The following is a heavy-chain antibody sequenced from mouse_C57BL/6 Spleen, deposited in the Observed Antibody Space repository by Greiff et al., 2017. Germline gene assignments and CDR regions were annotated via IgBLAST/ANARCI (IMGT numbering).Heavy chain of an antibody. CDR3: ARGWGYGSSPYWYFDV. CDR1: GYAFSSYW. J-gene: IGHJ1*03. Sequence: VQLQQSGAELVKPGASVKISCKASGYAFSSYWMNWVKQRPGKGLEWIGQIYPGDGDTNYNGKFKGKATLTADKSSSTAYMQLSSLTSEDSAVYFCARGWGYGSSPYWYFDVWGTGTTVTVSS. D-gene: IGHD1-1*01. V-gene: IGHV1-80*01. CDR2: IYPGDGDT.